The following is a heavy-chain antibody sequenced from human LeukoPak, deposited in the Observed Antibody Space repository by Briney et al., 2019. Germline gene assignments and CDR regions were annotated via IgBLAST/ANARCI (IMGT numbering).Heavy chain of an antibody. J-gene: IGHJ4*02. V-gene: IGHV4-59*01. D-gene: IGHD3-22*01. Sequence: PSETLSLTCTVSSGSINNYYWNWIRQPPGKGLEWIGCIFYSGSTNYNPSLNSRVTISVDTSKNQFSLKLSSVTAADTAVYYCARDYYDSSGFSYFDSWGRGTLVTVSS. CDR1: SGSINNYY. CDR2: IFYSGST. CDR3: ARDYYDSSGFSYFDS.